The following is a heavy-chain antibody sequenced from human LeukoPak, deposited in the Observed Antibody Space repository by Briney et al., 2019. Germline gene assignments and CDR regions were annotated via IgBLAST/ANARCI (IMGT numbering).Heavy chain of an antibody. CDR1: GGSISSSNYY. J-gene: IGHJ4*02. D-gene: IGHD1-1*01. CDR2: IYYSGST. CDR3: ARLSITSREGIDY. Sequence: SETLSLTCTVSGGSISSSNYYWGWIRQPPGKGLEWIGSIYYSGSTYYNPSLKSRVTISVDTSKNQFSLKLSSVTAADTAVYYCARLSITSREGIDYWGQGTLVTVSS. V-gene: IGHV4-39*01.